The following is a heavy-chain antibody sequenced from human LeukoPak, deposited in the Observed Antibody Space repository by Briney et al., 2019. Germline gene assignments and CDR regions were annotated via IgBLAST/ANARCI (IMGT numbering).Heavy chain of an antibody. Sequence: PSETLSLTCTVSGYSISSGYYWGWIRQPPGKGLEWIGSIYHSGSTYYNPSLKSRVTISVDRSKNQFSLKLSSVTAADTAVYYCAREYGDYFAFDIWGQGTMVTVSS. J-gene: IGHJ3*02. CDR3: AREYGDYFAFDI. D-gene: IGHD4-17*01. CDR2: IYHSGST. V-gene: IGHV4-38-2*02. CDR1: GYSISSGYY.